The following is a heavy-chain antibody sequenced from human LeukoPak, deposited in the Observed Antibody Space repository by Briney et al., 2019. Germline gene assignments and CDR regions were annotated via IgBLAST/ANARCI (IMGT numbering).Heavy chain of an antibody. Sequence: GGSLRLSCAASGFTFSDSAMTWVRQPPATGLDWVSLTSFSGANSYYADSVKGRFAISRDNSKDTLFLQMNSLRAEDTAIYYCARDIKLSTWGLGTMVTVSS. CDR2: TSFSGANS. J-gene: IGHJ3*01. V-gene: IGHV3-23*01. CDR1: GFTFSDSA. D-gene: IGHD3-16*02. CDR3: ARDIKLST.